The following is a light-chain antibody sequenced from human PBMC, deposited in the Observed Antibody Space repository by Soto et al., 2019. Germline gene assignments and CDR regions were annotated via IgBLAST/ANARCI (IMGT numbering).Light chain of an antibody. Sequence: QAVVTQEPSLTVSPGGTVTLTCGSSTGDVTSGHYPYWFQQKPGQAPRTLIYDTSNKHSWTPARFSGSLLGGKAALTLSGAQPEDEAGYYCMISFSGPYVFGTGTKVTVL. J-gene: IGLJ1*01. CDR3: MISFSGPYV. V-gene: IGLV7-46*01. CDR1: TGDVTSGHY. CDR2: DTS.